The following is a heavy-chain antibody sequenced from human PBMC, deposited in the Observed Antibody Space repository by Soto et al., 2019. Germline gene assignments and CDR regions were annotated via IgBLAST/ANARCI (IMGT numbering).Heavy chain of an antibody. CDR3: ARVSGSYYYGMDV. CDR1: GGSISSYH. D-gene: IGHD1-26*01. Sequence: SETLSLTCTVSGGSISSYHWSWIRQTPGKGLEWIGEIYHSGSTNYNPSLKSRVTISVDKSKNQFSLKLSFVIAADTAVYYCARVSGSYYYGMDVWGQGTTVTVSS. V-gene: IGHV4-59*12. CDR2: IYHSGST. J-gene: IGHJ6*02.